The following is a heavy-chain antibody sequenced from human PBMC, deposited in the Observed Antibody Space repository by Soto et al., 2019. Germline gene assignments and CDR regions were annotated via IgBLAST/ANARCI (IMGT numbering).Heavy chain of an antibody. Sequence: QVQLQESGPGLVKPSETLSLTCTVSGGSITSYYWSWIRQPPGKGLEWIGYIYFSGSANYNPSLKSRFTKSVDTSKNQFSLKLSSVTAADTAVYYCARRYSGYGDYWGQGTLVTVSS. D-gene: IGHD5-12*01. CDR2: IYFSGSA. CDR3: ARRYSGYGDY. V-gene: IGHV4-59*08. CDR1: GGSITSYY. J-gene: IGHJ4*02.